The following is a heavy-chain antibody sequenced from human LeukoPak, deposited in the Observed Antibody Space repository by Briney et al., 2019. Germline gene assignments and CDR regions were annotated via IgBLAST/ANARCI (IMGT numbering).Heavy chain of an antibody. CDR1: GFTFTNAG. CDR3: TTDYSKSAPHYYMDV. V-gene: IGHV3-15*01. CDR2: IKSKIDGGTT. J-gene: IGHJ6*03. D-gene: IGHD4-11*01. Sequence: GGSLRLSCAASGFTFTNAGMSWVRQAPGKGLEWVGRIKSKIDGGTTDYTAPVKGRFTFSRDDSENTLYLQMNSLKTEDSAVYYCTTDYSKSAPHYYMDVWGKATTVTVSS.